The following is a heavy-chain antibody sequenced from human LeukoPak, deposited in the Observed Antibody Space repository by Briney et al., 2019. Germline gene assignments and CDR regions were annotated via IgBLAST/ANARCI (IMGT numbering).Heavy chain of an antibody. CDR2: ICSGGST. D-gene: IGHD3/OR15-3a*01. CDR3: ARTRLLIFDRGYYFDY. J-gene: IGHJ4*02. Sequence: GGSLRLSCAASGFTVSSNYMSRVRQAPGKGLEWVSVICSGGSTYYADSVKGRFTISRDNSKNTLYLQMNSLRAEDTAVYYCARTRLLIFDRGYYFDYWGQGTLVTVSS. V-gene: IGHV3-53*01. CDR1: GFTVSSNY.